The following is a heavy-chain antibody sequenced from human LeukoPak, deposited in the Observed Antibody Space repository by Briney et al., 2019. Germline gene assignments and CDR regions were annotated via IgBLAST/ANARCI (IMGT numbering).Heavy chain of an antibody. CDR3: ARDSYDFWSGTKDY. Sequence: PSETLSLTCTVSGGSISSSSYYWGWIRQPPGKGLEWIGSIYYSGSTYYNPSLKSRVTISVDTSKNQFSLKLSSVTAADTAVYYCARDSYDFWSGTKDYWXQGTXXTVS. V-gene: IGHV4-39*02. CDR1: GGSISSSSYY. J-gene: IGHJ4*02. CDR2: IYYSGST. D-gene: IGHD3-3*01.